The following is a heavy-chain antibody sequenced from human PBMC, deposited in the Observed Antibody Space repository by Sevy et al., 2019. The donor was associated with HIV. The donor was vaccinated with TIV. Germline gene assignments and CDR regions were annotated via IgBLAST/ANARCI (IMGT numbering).Heavy chain of an antibody. V-gene: IGHV3-30*02. D-gene: IGHD3-10*01. CDR2: IGFDGTTK. CDR1: GFTFSRYG. CDR3: AKGLEMVQGAFLSDDT. Sequence: GGSLRLSCAASGFTFSRYGMHWVRQAPGRGLEWVSFIGFDGTTKYYGDSVKGRFTISRDNSKNTLYLQMNSLRVEDTAVYYCAKGLEMVQGAFLSDDTWGQGTMVTVSS. J-gene: IGHJ3*02.